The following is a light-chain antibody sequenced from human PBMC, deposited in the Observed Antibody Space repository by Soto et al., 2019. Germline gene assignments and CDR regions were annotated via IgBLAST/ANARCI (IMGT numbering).Light chain of an antibody. J-gene: IGLJ3*02. CDR2: SDT. CDR3: QSYDNSLTGVV. CDR1: SSNLGAGHN. Sequence: QSVLTQPPSVSGAPGQGVAISCTGTSSNLGAGHNVHWYQQLPGTVPKLLIYSDTNRPSGVPDRFSASKSGTSAVLAITGLQAEDEADYFCQSYDNSLTGVVFGGGTKVPVL. V-gene: IGLV1-40*01.